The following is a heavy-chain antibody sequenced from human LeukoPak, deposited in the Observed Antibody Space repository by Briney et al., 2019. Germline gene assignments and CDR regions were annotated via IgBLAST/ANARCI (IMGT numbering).Heavy chain of an antibody. Sequence: GGSLRLSCAASGFTVSSNYMSWVRQAPGKGLEWVSVIYSGGSTYHADSVKGRFTISRDNSKNTLYLQMNSLRAEDTAVYYCAKEPYRGGDCFYFDYWGQGTLVTVSS. CDR1: GFTVSSNY. D-gene: IGHD2-21*01. CDR2: IYSGGST. CDR3: AKEPYRGGDCFYFDY. V-gene: IGHV3-53*05. J-gene: IGHJ4*02.